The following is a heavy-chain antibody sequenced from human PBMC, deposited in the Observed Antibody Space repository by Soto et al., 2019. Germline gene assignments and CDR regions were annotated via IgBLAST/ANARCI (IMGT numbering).Heavy chain of an antibody. CDR2: ISYDGSNK. J-gene: IGHJ6*02. CDR1: GFTFSSYA. Sequence: GGSLRLSCAASGFTFSSYAMHWVRQAPGKGLEWVAVISYDGSNKYYADSVKGRFTISRDNSKNTLYLQMNSLRAEDTAVYYCARDHGSGSYYNDYYYYGMDVWGQGTTVTVS. D-gene: IGHD3-10*01. V-gene: IGHV3-30-3*01. CDR3: ARDHGSGSYYNDYYYYGMDV.